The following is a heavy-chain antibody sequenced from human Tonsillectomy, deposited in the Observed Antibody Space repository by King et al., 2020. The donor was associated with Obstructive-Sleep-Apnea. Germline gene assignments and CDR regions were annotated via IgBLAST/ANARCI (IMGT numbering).Heavy chain of an antibody. Sequence: VQLVESGGGLVQPGGSLRLSCAASGFTFSIYWMSWVRQAPGKGLEWVANIKQDGSEKYHVDSVKGRFTNSSDNAKNSLYLQMNSLRAEDAAVYYCAREYPDYGMDVWGQGTTVTVSS. CDR2: IKQDGSEK. J-gene: IGHJ6*02. CDR1: GFTFSIYW. CDR3: AREYPDYGMDV. V-gene: IGHV3-7*01.